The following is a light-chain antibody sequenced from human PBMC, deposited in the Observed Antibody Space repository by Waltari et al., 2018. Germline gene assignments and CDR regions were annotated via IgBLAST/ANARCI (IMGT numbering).Light chain of an antibody. Sequence: QSALTPPRSVSGSPGPSVTIPCTGTSTSVRGYAYLSWYQHHAGKAPKPMICDVPKRPSGVPDRFSGSKSGNTASLTISGLQAEDEADYYCCSYAGSYTHVVFGGGTKLTVL. CDR2: DVP. V-gene: IGLV2-11*01. J-gene: IGLJ2*01. CDR3: CSYAGSYTHVV. CDR1: STSVRGYAY.